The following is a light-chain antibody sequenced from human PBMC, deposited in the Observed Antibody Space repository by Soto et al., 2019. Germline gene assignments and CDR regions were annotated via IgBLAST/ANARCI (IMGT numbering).Light chain of an antibody. CDR2: EVT. V-gene: IGLV2-18*02. CDR3: SSYTSSNTLV. CDR1: SNDVAIYNR. Sequence: QSALTQPPSVSGSPGQSVTISCTGTSNDVAIYNRVSWYQQPPGTAPKLMIYEVTYRPSGVPDRFSGSKSGSTASLTISGLQAEDEADYYCSSYTSSNTLVLGGGTRVTVL. J-gene: IGLJ2*01.